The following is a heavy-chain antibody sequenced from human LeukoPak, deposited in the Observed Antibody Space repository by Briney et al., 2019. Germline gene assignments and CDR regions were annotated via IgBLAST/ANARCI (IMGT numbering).Heavy chain of an antibody. J-gene: IGHJ4*02. Sequence: GGSLRLSCAASGFTFSSYGMHWVRQAPGKGLEWVAFIRYDGSNKYYADSVKGRFTISRDNSKNTLYLQMNSLRAENTAVYYCAKGGYCSSTSCYPDHWGQGTLVTVSS. D-gene: IGHD2-2*01. CDR2: IRYDGSNK. CDR3: AKGGYCSSTSCYPDH. V-gene: IGHV3-30*02. CDR1: GFTFSSYG.